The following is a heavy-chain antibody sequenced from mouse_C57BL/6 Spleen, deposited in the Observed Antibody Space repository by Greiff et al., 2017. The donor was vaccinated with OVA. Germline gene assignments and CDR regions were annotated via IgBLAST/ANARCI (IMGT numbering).Heavy chain of an antibody. V-gene: IGHV2-2*01. CDR3: ARPSYYSNYCDY. Sequence: QVQLQQSGPGLVQPSQSLSITCTVSGFSLTSYGVHWVRQSPGKGLEWLGVIWSGGSTDYNAAFISRLSISKDNSKSQVFFKMNSLQADDTAIYYCARPSYYSNYCDYWGQGTTLTVSS. CDR2: IWSGGST. D-gene: IGHD2-5*01. J-gene: IGHJ2*01. CDR1: GFSLTSYG.